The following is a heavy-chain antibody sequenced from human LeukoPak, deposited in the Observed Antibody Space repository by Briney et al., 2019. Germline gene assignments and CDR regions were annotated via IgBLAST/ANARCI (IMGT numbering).Heavy chain of an antibody. D-gene: IGHD3-10*01. Sequence: SETLSLTCTVSGGSISTYYWSWIRQPPGKGLEWIGEINHSGSTNYNPSLKSRVTISVDTSKNQFSLKLSSVTAADTAVYYCARLGMIRGVIWSSSYYMDVWGKGTTVTISS. J-gene: IGHJ6*03. V-gene: IGHV4-34*01. CDR2: INHSGST. CDR1: GGSISTYY. CDR3: ARLGMIRGVIWSSSYYMDV.